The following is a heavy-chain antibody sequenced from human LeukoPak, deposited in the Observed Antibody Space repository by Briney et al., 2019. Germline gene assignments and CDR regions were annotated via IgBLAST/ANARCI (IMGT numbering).Heavy chain of an antibody. D-gene: IGHD3-16*01. J-gene: IGHJ4*02. V-gene: IGHV3-48*01. CDR3: ASGVYDYVWGSKTPPFDY. Sequence: GGSLRLSCAASGFTFSSYSMNWVRQAPGKGLEWVSYISSSSSTIYYADSVKVRFTISRDNAKNSLYLQMNSLRAEDTAVYYCASGVYDYVWGSKTPPFDYWGQGTLVTVSS. CDR2: ISSSSSTI. CDR1: GFTFSSYS.